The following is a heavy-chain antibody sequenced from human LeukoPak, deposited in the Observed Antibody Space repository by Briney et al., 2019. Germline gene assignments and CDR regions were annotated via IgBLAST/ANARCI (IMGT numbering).Heavy chain of an antibody. CDR2: ISSTSNYI. CDR1: GFTFSTYS. J-gene: IGHJ3*02. CDR3: ARHQLDAFDI. D-gene: IGHD2-2*01. V-gene: IGHV3-21*06. Sequence: GGSLRLSCAASGFTFSTYSMNWVRQAPGKGLEWVSSISSTSNYIYYADSMKGRFTISRDNAKNSLYLQMNSLRAEDTAVYYCARHQLDAFDIWGQGTMATVSS.